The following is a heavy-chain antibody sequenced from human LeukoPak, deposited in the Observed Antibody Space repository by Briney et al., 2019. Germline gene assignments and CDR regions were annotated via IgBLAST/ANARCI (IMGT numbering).Heavy chain of an antibody. CDR1: EYTFTSYA. D-gene: IGHD1-1*01. V-gene: IGHV1-3*01. Sequence: GASVKVSCKASEYTFTSYAMHWVRQAPGQRLEWMGWINAGNGNTKYSQKFQGRVTITRDTSASTAYMELSSLRSEDTAVYYCARDGGYNWNDVAFDIWGQGTMVTVSS. J-gene: IGHJ3*02. CDR3: ARDGGYNWNDVAFDI. CDR2: INAGNGNT.